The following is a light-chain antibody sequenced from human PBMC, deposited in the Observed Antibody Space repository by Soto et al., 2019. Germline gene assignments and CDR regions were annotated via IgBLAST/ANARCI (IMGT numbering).Light chain of an antibody. V-gene: IGKV3-11*01. CDR1: QSVSSS. J-gene: IGKJ4*01. Sequence: EIVLTQSPATLSLSPGERGTLSCRASQSVSSSLAWYQQKPGQAPRLLIYDASNRATGIPARFSGSGSGTDFTLTISSLEPEDFAVYYCQQRSNWPRVTFGGGTKVEIK. CDR3: QQRSNWPRVT. CDR2: DAS.